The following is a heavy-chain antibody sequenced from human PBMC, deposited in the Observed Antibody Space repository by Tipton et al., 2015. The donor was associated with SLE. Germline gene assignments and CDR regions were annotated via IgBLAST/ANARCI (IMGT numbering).Heavy chain of an antibody. Sequence: PLRLSCTASGFAFTDSYMSWIRQAPGKGLEWLSYISSGGRTTYYADSVKGRFTMSRDNAKNSVYLQMDSLRADDTAVYFCARDRASGWSYFYGMDIWGQGTTVSVSS. V-gene: IGHV3-11*01. CDR2: ISSGGRTT. J-gene: IGHJ6*02. CDR3: ARDRASGWSYFYGMDI. CDR1: GFAFTDSY. D-gene: IGHD6-19*01.